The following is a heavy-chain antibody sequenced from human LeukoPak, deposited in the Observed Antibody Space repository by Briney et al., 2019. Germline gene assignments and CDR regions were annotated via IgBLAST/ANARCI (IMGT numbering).Heavy chain of an antibody. J-gene: IGHJ4*02. CDR3: ARHLPYCGGDCYSYYFDY. CDR2: IYYSGST. D-gene: IGHD2-21*02. Sequence: SETLSLTCTVSGGSISRSGYYWGWIRQTPGKGLEWIGSIYYSGSTYYKSSLKSQVTISLDTSKNQFSLKLSSVTAADTAVYYCARHLPYCGGDCYSYYFDYWGQGTLVTVSS. CDR1: GGSISRSGYY. V-gene: IGHV4-39*01.